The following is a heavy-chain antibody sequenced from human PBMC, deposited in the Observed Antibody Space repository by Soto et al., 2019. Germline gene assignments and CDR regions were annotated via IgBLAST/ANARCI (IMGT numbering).Heavy chain of an antibody. V-gene: IGHV1-69*02. Sequence: GASVKVSCKASGGTFSSYTISWVRQAPGQGLEWMGRIIPILGIANYAQKFQGRVTITADKSTSTAYMELSSLRSEDTAVYYCARAARISNYYYYYMDVWGKGTTVTVSS. CDR1: GGTFSSYT. J-gene: IGHJ6*03. CDR3: ARAARISNYYYYYMDV. D-gene: IGHD6-25*01. CDR2: IIPILGIA.